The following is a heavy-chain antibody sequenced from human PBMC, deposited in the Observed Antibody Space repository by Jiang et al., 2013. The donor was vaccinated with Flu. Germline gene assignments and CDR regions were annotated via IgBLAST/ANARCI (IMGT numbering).Heavy chain of an antibody. CDR3: ARGSGYSSDDAFDI. D-gene: IGHD2-15*01. CDR1: GGSFSGYY. CDR2: INHSGST. J-gene: IGHJ3*02. Sequence: LLKPSETLSLTCEVYGGSFSGYYWSWIRQSPGKGLEWIGEINHSGSTQYNPSLKSRVTISEDTSKNQLSLNVSSVTAADTAVYYCARGSGYSSDDAFDIWGPRDNGHRLF. V-gene: IGHV4-34*01.